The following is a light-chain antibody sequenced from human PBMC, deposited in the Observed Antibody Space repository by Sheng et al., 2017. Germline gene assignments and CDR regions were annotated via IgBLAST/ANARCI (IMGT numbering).Light chain of an antibody. CDR3: QSSDSSNSYV. J-gene: IGLJ1*01. V-gene: IGLV6-57*03. CDR1: SGSIASSY. Sequence: NFMLTQPHSVSESPGKTVTISCTRSSGSIASSYVQWYQQRPGSAPTTVIYEDNQRPSGVPDRFSGAIDSSSNSASLTISGLKTEDEADYYCQSSDSSNSYVFGTGTKVSVL. CDR2: EDN.